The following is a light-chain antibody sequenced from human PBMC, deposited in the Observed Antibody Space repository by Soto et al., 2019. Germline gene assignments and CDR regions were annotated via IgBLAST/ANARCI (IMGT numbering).Light chain of an antibody. CDR3: QHYNSYSEA. CDR2: RAS. Sequence: DIKMTQSPSALSGSVGDRVTITCRASRTISSWLAWYQQKPGKAPKLLIYRASTFKSGVPSRFSGSGSGTEFTLTISSLQPDDFATYYCQHYNSYSEAFGQGTKVDIK. V-gene: IGKV1-5*03. CDR1: RTISSW. J-gene: IGKJ1*01.